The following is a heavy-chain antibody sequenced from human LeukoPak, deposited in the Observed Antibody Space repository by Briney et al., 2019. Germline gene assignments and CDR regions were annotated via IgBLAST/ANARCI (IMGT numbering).Heavy chain of an antibody. Sequence: GGSLRLSCAASGFTFSSYGMNWVRQAPGKGLEWVSAMSGSGGSTYYADSVKGRFTISRDNSKNTLHLQMNSLGAEDTAIYYCAKAISTPRPKYGMDVWGQGTTVTVSS. D-gene: IGHD5/OR15-5a*01. CDR1: GFTFSSYG. V-gene: IGHV3-23*01. J-gene: IGHJ6*02. CDR2: MSGSGGST. CDR3: AKAISTPRPKYGMDV.